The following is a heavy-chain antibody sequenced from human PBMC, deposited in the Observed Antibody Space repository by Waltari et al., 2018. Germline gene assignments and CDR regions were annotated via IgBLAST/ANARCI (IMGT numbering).Heavy chain of an antibody. CDR1: GGTFSSYT. J-gene: IGHJ6*03. V-gene: IGHV1-69*08. CDR3: ARDRSLTTAGYYYYYMDV. Sequence: QVQLVQSGAEVKKPGSSVKVSCKASGGTFSSYTNSWVRQAPGQGLEWMGRIIPILGIANYAQKFQGRVTITADKSTSTAYMELSSLRSEDTAVYYCARDRSLTTAGYYYYYMDVWGKGTTVTVSS. CDR2: IIPILGIA. D-gene: IGHD4-17*01.